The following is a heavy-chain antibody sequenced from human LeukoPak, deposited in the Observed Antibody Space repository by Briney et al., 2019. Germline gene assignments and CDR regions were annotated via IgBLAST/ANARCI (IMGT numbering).Heavy chain of an antibody. J-gene: IGHJ5*02. V-gene: IGHV3-30*02. CDR3: VKGGSSSHNWFDP. Sequence: GGSLRLSCAASGFIFRSYAMSWVRQAPGKGLEWVAFIRNDGSNDYYPDSVKGRFTISRDNSRTTLYLQMHSLRIEDTAVYYRVKGGSSSHNWFDPWGQGILVTVSS. CDR1: GFIFRSYA. CDR2: IRNDGSND. D-gene: IGHD6-13*01.